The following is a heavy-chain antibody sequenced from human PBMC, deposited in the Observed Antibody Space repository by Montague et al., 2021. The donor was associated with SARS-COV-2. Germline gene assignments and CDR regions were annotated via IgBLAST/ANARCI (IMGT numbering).Heavy chain of an antibody. D-gene: IGHD3-10*01. J-gene: IGHJ6*02. Sequence: SETLSLTCTVSGGSVSRISSHWGWIRQPPGKGLEYIGSFYYAGGTQYNPSLKSRVTISVDSSKNQFSLTLSSVSAADTAVYYCARQTTLLRGRAPPGVWGQGTTVTVSS. CDR2: FYYAGGT. CDR3: ARQTTLLRGRAPPGV. V-gene: IGHV4-39*01. CDR1: GGSVSRISSH.